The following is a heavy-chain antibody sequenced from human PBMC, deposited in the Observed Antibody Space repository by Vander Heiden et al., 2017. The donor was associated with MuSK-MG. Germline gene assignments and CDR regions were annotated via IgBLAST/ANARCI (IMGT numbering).Heavy chain of an antibody. V-gene: IGHV4-61*02. CDR3: ARDGLGNYFNWFDP. Sequence: QVQLQESGPGLVKPSQTLSLTCTVSGGSISGGSYYWSGIRQPAGKGLEWIGRIYTSGSTNYNPSLKSRVTISVDTSKNQFSLKLSSVTAADTAVYYCARDGLGNYFNWFDPWGQGTLVTVSS. D-gene: IGHD4-4*01. CDR1: GGSISGGSYY. CDR2: IYTSGST. J-gene: IGHJ5*02.